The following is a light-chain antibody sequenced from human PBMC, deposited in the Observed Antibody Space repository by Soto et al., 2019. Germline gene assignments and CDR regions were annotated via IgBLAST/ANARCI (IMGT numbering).Light chain of an antibody. CDR2: DVS. J-gene: IGLJ1*01. CDR3: SSYTSSSTYV. CDR1: SSDVGGYNY. V-gene: IGLV2-14*01. Sequence: QPALTQPASVSGSPGQSITISCTGTSSDVGGYNYVSWYQQHPGKAPKLMIYDVSNRPSGVSNRFSGSKSGNTASLTISGLQAEDEADYYGSSYTSSSTYVFGTGTKLTVL.